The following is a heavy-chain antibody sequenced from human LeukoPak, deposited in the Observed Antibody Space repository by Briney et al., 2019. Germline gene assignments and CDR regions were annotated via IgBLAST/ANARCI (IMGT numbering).Heavy chain of an antibody. CDR1: GGSISSYY. CDR3: ASGYSYGPDAFDI. Sequence: PSETLSLTCTVPGGSISSYYWSWIRQPPGKGLEWIGYIYYSGSTNYNPSLKSRVTISVDTSKNQFSLKLSSVTAADTAVYYCASGYSYGPDAFDIWGQGTMVTVSS. D-gene: IGHD5-18*01. CDR2: IYYSGST. V-gene: IGHV4-59*08. J-gene: IGHJ3*02.